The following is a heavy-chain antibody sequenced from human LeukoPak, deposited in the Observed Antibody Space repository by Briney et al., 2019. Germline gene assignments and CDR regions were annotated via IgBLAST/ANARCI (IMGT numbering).Heavy chain of an antibody. V-gene: IGHV4-59*08. D-gene: IGHD3-10*01. CDR3: ARYGITIVRGGKYYFDS. CDR1: GGSISGYF. CDR2: IHYSGST. J-gene: IGHJ4*02. Sequence: PSEPLSLTCTVSGGSISGYFWSWIRQPPGKGLEWIGYIHYSGSTNYNPSLNSRVTVSVDTSKNQFSLRLSSVTAADTAVYYCARYGITIVRGGKYYFDSWGQGTLVTVSS.